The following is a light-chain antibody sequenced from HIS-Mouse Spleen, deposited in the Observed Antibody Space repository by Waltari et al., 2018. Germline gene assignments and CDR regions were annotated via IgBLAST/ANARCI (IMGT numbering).Light chain of an antibody. V-gene: IGLV3-10*01. CDR1: ALPKKY. Sequence: SYELTQPPSVSVSPGQTARITCSGDALPKKYAYWYQKKSGQAPVLVICEDSKRPSGIPERFSGSSSGTMATLTISGAQVEDEADYYCYSTDSSGNRRVFGGGTKLTVL. J-gene: IGLJ2*01. CDR3: YSTDSSGNRRV. CDR2: EDS.